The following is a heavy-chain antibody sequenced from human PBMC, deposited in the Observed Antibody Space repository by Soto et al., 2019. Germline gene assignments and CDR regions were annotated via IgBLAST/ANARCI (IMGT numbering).Heavy chain of an antibody. D-gene: IGHD4-17*01. CDR2: IYQSGSA. J-gene: IGHJ3*02. V-gene: IGHV4-39*02. Sequence: XTLSLPCSVSGASLINSSYYWGWLRQTPGKGLEWIAIIYQSGSAYYTSSLKSRVTIAVDTSKNRFSLKLTSVTASDTAVYYCARDSFGGATVHAFDIWGQGTMATVS. CDR3: ARDSFGGATVHAFDI. CDR1: GASLINSSYY.